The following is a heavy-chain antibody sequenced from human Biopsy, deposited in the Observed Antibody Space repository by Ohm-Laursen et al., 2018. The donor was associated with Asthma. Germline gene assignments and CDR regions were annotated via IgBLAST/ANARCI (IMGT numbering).Heavy chain of an antibody. Sequence: ASVKVSCKTSGYTFNSAGIPWVRQAPGQGLEWMGWISVYNGNTKVAQKLQDRVTMIRDTSTSTAYMELRSLRSDDRAVYFCARAVDYAHYYGIDVWGQGTTVTVS. CDR3: ARAVDYAHYYGIDV. J-gene: IGHJ6*02. CDR1: GYTFNSAG. D-gene: IGHD3-16*01. CDR2: ISVYNGNT. V-gene: IGHV1-18*01.